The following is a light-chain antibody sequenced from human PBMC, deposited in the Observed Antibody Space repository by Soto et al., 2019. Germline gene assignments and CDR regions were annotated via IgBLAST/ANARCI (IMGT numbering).Light chain of an antibody. CDR2: EVS. CDR3: SSYAGSNKV. CDR1: SSDVGGYNY. J-gene: IGLJ2*01. V-gene: IGLV2-8*01. Sequence: QSVLTQPPSASGSPGQSVTISCTGTSSDVGGYNYVSWYQQHPGKAPKRMIYEVSKRPSGVPDRFSGSKSVNTASLTVSGLQAEDEADYYCSSYAGSNKVFGGGTKLTVL.